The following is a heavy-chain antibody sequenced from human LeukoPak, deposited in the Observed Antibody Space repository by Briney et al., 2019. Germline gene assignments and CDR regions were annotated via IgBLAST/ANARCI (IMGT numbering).Heavy chain of an antibody. V-gene: IGHV3-48*01. J-gene: IGHJ4*02. CDR3: ARDPESNWGWDLDY. D-gene: IGHD7-27*01. CDR1: GFTVRSYS. CDR2: ISSSGSMI. Sequence: GGSLRLSCAASGFTVRSYSMNWVRQVPGKGLEWVSHISSSGSMIWYGESVKSRFTISRDSAKNSLHLQMNSLRAEDTAVYYCARDPESNWGWDLDYWGQGTLVTVSS.